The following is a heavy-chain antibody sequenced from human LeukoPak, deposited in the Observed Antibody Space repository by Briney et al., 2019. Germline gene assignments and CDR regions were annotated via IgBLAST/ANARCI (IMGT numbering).Heavy chain of an antibody. J-gene: IGHJ4*02. CDR2: IIPILSIA. CDR1: GGTFSSYT. Sequence: SVKVSCKASGGTFSSYTISWVRQAPGQGLEWMGRIIPILSIANYAQKFQGRVTITADKSTSTAYMELSSLRSEDTAVYYCARDARGGDSVYWGQGTLVTVSS. CDR3: ARDARGGDSVY. D-gene: IGHD2-21*01. V-gene: IGHV1-69*04.